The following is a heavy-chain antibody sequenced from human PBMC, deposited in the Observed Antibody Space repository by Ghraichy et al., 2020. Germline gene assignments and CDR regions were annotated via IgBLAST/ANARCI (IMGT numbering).Heavy chain of an antibody. Sequence: GGSLRLSCAASGFTVSSNYMSWVRQAPGKGLEWVSVIYSGGSAYYADSVKGRFTISRDDSKNTLYLQMNSLRAEDTAVYYCAREIVVAGSAHTMDVWGQGTTVTVSS. CDR2: IYSGGSA. V-gene: IGHV3-66*01. D-gene: IGHD6-19*01. J-gene: IGHJ6*02. CDR1: GFTVSSNY. CDR3: AREIVVAGSAHTMDV.